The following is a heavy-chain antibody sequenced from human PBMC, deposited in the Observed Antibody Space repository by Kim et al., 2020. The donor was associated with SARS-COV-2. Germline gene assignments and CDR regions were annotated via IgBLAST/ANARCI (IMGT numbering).Heavy chain of an antibody. V-gene: IGHV1-18*01. CDR3: ARVGIEQWLVDWEDYYYYGMDV. Sequence: ASVKVSCKASGYTFTSYGISWVRQAPGQGLEWMGWISAYNGNTNYAQKLQGRVTMTTDTSTSTAYMELRSLRSDDTAVYYCARVGIEQWLVDWEDYYYYGMDVWGQGTTVTVS. D-gene: IGHD6-19*01. J-gene: IGHJ6*02. CDR2: ISAYNGNT. CDR1: GYTFTSYG.